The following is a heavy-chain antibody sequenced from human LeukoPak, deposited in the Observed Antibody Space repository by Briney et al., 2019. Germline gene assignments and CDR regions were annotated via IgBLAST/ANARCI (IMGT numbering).Heavy chain of an antibody. CDR1: GGTFSSYA. J-gene: IGHJ3*02. Sequence: ASVEVSCKASGGTFSSYAISWVRQAPGQGLEWMGGIIPIFGTANYAQKFQGRVTITADESTSTAYMELSSLRSEDTAVYYCARVGDYDGAFDIWGQGTMVTVSS. CDR3: ARVGDYDGAFDI. D-gene: IGHD4-23*01. V-gene: IGHV1-69*13. CDR2: IIPIFGTA.